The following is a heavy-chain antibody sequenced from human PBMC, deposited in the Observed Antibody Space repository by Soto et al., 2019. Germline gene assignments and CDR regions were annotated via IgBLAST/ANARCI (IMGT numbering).Heavy chain of an antibody. Sequence: GGSLRLSCAASGFTFSNAWMSWVRQAPGKGLEWVGRIKSKTDGGTTDYAAPVKGRFTISRDDSKNTLYLQRNSLKTEDTAVYYCTTAPQGWALRYFFDYWGQGTLVTVSS. CDR1: GFTFSNAW. CDR3: TTAPQGWALRYFFDY. V-gene: IGHV3-15*01. CDR2: IKSKTDGGTT. J-gene: IGHJ4*02. D-gene: IGHD1-26*01.